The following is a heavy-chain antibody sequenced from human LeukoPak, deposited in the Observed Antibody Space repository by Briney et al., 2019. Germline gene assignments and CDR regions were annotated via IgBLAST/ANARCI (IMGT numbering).Heavy chain of an antibody. Sequence: GGSLRLSCAASGFTFSDYYMSWVRQGPGKGLECVSVISNDGDTYYADSVKGRFTISRDTSKNTVSLQMNSLRAEDTAVYYCAGDKTTGGWYEFDYWGQGTLVTVSS. CDR2: ISNDGDT. CDR3: AGDKTTGGWYEFDY. CDR1: GFTFSDYY. D-gene: IGHD6-19*01. J-gene: IGHJ4*02. V-gene: IGHV3-53*01.